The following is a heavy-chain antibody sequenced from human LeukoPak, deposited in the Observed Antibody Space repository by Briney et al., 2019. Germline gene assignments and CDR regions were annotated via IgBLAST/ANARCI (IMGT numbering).Heavy chain of an antibody. CDR2: ISYDGSNK. CDR3: ARGPLGYSSG. V-gene: IGHV3-30-3*01. Sequence: SLRLSCAASGFTFSSYAMHWVRQAPGKGLEWVAVISYDGSNKYYADSVKGRFTISRDNSKNTLYLQMNSLRAEDTAVYYCARGPLGYSSGWGQGTLVTVSS. CDR1: GFTFSSYA. D-gene: IGHD6-19*01. J-gene: IGHJ4*02.